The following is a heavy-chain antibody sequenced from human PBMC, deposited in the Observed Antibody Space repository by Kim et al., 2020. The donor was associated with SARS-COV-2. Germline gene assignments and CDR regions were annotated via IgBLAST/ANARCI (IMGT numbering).Heavy chain of an antibody. CDR1: KFTFSNHW. V-gene: IGHV3-7*04. D-gene: IGHD2-15*01. CDR3: ARGYCSLGICYGGGFAY. J-gene: IGHJ4*02. Sequence: GGSLRLSCVGSKFTFSNHWMNWVRQAPGKGLEWVANINQDGNDKYYVDSVKGRFTISRDNARNSLYLQMNSLTAEDTAVYYCARGYCSLGICYGGGFAYWGQGTLVTVSS. CDR2: INQDGNDK.